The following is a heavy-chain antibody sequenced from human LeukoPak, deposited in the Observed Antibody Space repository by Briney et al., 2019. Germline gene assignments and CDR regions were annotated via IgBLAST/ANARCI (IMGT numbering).Heavy chain of an antibody. Sequence: GGSLRLSCAASGFIVSSNYMSWVRQAPGKGLEWVSVIYSGGSTYYADSVKGRFTISRDNSKNTLYLQMNSLRAEDTAVYYCARNVWGSYRPTFDYWGQGTLVTVSS. CDR3: ARNVWGSYRPTFDY. CDR2: IYSGGST. J-gene: IGHJ4*02. CDR1: GFIVSSNY. V-gene: IGHV3-53*01. D-gene: IGHD3-16*02.